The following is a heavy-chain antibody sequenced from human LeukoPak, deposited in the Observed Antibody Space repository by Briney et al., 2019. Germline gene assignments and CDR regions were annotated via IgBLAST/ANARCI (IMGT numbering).Heavy chain of an antibody. J-gene: IGHJ4*02. V-gene: IGHV3-53*01. Sequence: GGSLRLSCAASGFTVSSNYISWVRQAPGKELEGVSVIYSGGSTSYADSVKGRFTISRDNSKNTLYLQMNSLRAEDTAVYYCARGNSGWYSGYDYWGQGTLVTVSS. CDR3: ARGNSGWYSGYDY. CDR2: IYSGGST. D-gene: IGHD6-19*01. CDR1: GFTVSSNY.